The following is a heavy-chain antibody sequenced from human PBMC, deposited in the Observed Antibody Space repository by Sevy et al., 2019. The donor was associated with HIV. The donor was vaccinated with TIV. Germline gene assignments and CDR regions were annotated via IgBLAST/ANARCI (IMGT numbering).Heavy chain of an antibody. CDR1: GFTFSSYE. CDR3: AGFLDTFYEY. CDR2: ISSSGSAK. V-gene: IGHV3-48*03. Sequence: GGSLRLSCAASGFTFSSYEMNWVRQAPGKGLEWVSFISSSGSAKHYADSMKGRFTISRDNAKNSLYLQMNSLRAEDTAFYDCAGFLDTFYEYWGQGTLVTVSS. J-gene: IGHJ4*02.